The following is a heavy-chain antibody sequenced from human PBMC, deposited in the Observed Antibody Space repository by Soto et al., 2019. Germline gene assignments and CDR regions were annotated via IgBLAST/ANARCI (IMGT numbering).Heavy chain of an antibody. CDR3: ARHYTSGWYFQR. CDR2: FYYSGST. CDR1: GGSISSSDYF. J-gene: IGHJ1*01. V-gene: IGHV4-39*01. D-gene: IGHD6-19*01. Sequence: QLQLQESGPGLVKPSDTLSLTCTVSGGSISSSDYFWGWIRQPPGKGLEWIGSFYYSGSTYYNPSLKSRVTISADTSKNQFSLKLASVTAADSAVYYCARHYTSGWYFQRWGQGTLVTVSS.